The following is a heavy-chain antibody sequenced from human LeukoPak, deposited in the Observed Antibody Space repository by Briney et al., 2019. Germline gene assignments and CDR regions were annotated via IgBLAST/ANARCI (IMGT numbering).Heavy chain of an antibody. CDR1: GGTFSSYA. CDR2: LIPIFGTP. J-gene: IGHJ6*02. CDR3: ARGRWQLGRAFFGMDV. D-gene: IGHD6-6*01. Sequence: ASVKVSCKASGGTFSSYAISWVRQAPGQGLEWMGGLIPIFGTPNYAQKFQGRVTITADESTSTAYMELSSLRSDDTAVYYCARGRWQLGRAFFGMDVWGPGTTVTVSS. V-gene: IGHV1-69*13.